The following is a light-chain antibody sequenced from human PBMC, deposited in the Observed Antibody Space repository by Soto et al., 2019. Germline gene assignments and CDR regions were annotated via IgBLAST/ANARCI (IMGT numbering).Light chain of an antibody. V-gene: IGLV2-14*01. J-gene: IGLJ3*02. CDR3: SSYTSSSTWV. CDR1: SSDVGGYNY. CDR2: EVN. Sequence: QSVLTQPASVSGSPGQSITIPCTGTSSDVGGYNYVSWYQHHPGKATKLMIYEVNNRPSGVSNRFSGSKSGNTASLTISGLQAEDEAAYYCSSYTSSSTWVFGGGTKLTVL.